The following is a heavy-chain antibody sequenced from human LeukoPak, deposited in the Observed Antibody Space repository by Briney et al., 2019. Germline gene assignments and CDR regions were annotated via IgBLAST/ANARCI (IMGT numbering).Heavy chain of an antibody. CDR2: TYYRSKWYN. CDR1: GDSVSSNSAA. J-gene: IGHJ4*02. CDR3: ARGYYYDSSGYYVVSP. D-gene: IGHD3-22*01. Sequence: SQTLSLTCAISGDSVSSNSAAWNWIRQSPSRGLEWLGRTYYRSKWYNDYAVSVKSRITINPDTSKNQFSLQLNSATPEDTAVYYCARGYYYDSSGYYVVSPWGQGTLVTVSS. V-gene: IGHV6-1*01.